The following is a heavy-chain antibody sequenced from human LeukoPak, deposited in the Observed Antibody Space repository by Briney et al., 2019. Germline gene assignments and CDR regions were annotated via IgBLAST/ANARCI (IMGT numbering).Heavy chain of an antibody. V-gene: IGHV1-8*01. J-gene: IGHJ4*02. Sequence: GASVKVSCKASGHTFTSYDINWVRQATGQGFEWMGWMNPYSGQTGSAQKFQGRVTMTRNTSISTVYMELSSLRSEDTAMYYCARGGKRYFDWSHEADYWGQGTLVTVSS. CDR3: ARGGKRYFDWSHEADY. CDR1: GHTFTSYD. CDR2: MNPYSGQT. D-gene: IGHD3-9*01.